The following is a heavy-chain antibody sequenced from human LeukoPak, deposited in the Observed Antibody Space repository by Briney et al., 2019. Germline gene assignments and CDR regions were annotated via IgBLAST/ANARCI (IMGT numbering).Heavy chain of an antibody. V-gene: IGHV1-69*04. Sequence: SVRVSCKASGGTFSSYAISWVRQAPGQGLEWMGRIIPIFGIANYAQKFQGRVTITADKSTSTAYMELSSLRSEDTAVYYCARGREEDSSGYYYGFDYWGQGTLVTVSS. CDR2: IIPIFGIA. CDR3: ARGREEDSSGYYYGFDY. J-gene: IGHJ4*02. D-gene: IGHD3-22*01. CDR1: GGTFSSYA.